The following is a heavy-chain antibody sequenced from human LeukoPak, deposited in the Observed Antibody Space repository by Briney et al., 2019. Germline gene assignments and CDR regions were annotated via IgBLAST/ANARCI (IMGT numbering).Heavy chain of an antibody. V-gene: IGHV4-39*01. D-gene: IGHD1-26*01. Sequence: SETLSLTCTVSGGSISSSSYYWGWIRQPPGKALEWIGSIYYSGSTYYNPSLKSRVTISVDTSKNQFSLKLSSVTAAETAVYYCARHDNRAIVGAIGYWGQGTLVTVSS. CDR3: ARHDNRAIVGAIGY. CDR1: GGSISSSSYY. J-gene: IGHJ4*02. CDR2: IYYSGST.